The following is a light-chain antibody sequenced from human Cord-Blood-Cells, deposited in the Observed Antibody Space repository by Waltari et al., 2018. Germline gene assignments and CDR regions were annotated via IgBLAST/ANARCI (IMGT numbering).Light chain of an antibody. CDR2: GAS. V-gene: IGKV3-20*01. CDR1: QSVSSSY. CDR3: QQYGSSPHT. J-gene: IGKJ2*01. Sequence: EIVLTQSPGTLSLSPGERATLPCRASQSVSSSYLAWYQQKPGQAPRLLIYGASSRATGLPDRFSGSGSGTDFTLTISRLEPEDFAVYYCQQYGSSPHTFGQGTKLEIK.